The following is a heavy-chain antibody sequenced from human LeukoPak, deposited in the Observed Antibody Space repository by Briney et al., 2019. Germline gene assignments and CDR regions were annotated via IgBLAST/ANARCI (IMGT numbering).Heavy chain of an antibody. CDR1: GYSISSGYY. CDR2: IYHSGST. V-gene: IGHV4-38-2*01. Sequence: SETLSLTCAVSGYSISSGYYWGWIRQPPGKGLEWIGSIYHSGSTYYNPSLKSRVTISVDTSKNQFSLKLSSVTAADTAVYYCARGGYYYDSSGYCSFDYCGQGTLVTVSS. J-gene: IGHJ4*02. CDR3: ARGGYYYDSSGYCSFDY. D-gene: IGHD3-22*01.